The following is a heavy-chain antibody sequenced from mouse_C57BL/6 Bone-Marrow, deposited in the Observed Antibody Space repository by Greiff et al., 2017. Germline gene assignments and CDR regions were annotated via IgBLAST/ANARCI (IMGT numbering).Heavy chain of an antibody. CDR1: GYSFTSYY. J-gene: IGHJ2*01. Sequence: VQLQQSGPELVKPGASVKISCKASGYSFTSYYIHWVKQRPGQGLEWIGWIYPGSGNTKYNEKFKGKATLTADTSSSTAYMQLSSLTSEDSAVYDCARSLYYGSSYFDYWGQGTTLTVSS. CDR2: IYPGSGNT. D-gene: IGHD1-1*01. CDR3: ARSLYYGSSYFDY. V-gene: IGHV1-66*01.